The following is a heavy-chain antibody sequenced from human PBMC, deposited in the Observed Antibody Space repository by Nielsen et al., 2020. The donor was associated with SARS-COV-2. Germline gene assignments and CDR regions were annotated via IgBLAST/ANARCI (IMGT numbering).Heavy chain of an antibody. CDR1: GFAFDDYA. CDR3: ARGATVLWFGELLYFDY. V-gene: IGHV3-9*01. Sequence: GGSLRLSCAASGFAFDDYAMHWVRQAPGKGLEWVSGISWNSGSIGYADSVKGRFTISRDNSKNTLYLQMNSLRAEDTAVYYCARGATVLWFGELLYFDYWGQGTLVTVSS. J-gene: IGHJ4*02. D-gene: IGHD3-10*01. CDR2: ISWNSGSI.